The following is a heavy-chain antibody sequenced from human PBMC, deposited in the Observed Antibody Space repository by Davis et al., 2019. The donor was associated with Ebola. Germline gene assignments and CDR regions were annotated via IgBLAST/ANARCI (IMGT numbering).Heavy chain of an antibody. J-gene: IGHJ5*02. CDR1: GGSISSGGYS. CDR3: ARWNYHVLWGSWFDP. Sequence: MPSETLSLTCAVSGGSISSGGYSWSWIRQPPGKGLEWIGHTYHGGSTYYNPSLKSRVTISVDTSKNQFSLKLSSVTAADTAVYYCARWNYHVLWGSWFDPWGQGTLVIVSS. D-gene: IGHD3-9*01. CDR2: TYHGGST. V-gene: IGHV4-30-2*01.